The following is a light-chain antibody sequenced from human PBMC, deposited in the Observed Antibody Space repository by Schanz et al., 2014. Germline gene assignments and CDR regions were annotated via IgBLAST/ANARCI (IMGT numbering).Light chain of an antibody. CDR1: SSDVGGYNY. Sequence: QSALTQPPSASGSPGQSVTISCTGTSSDVGGYNYVSWYQQHPGKAPKLIIYEVTKRPSGVPDRFSGSKSGDTASLTVSGLQAEDEADYYCSSYAAGNNVVFGGGTKLTVL. CDR3: SSYAAGNNVV. CDR2: EVT. V-gene: IGLV2-8*01. J-gene: IGLJ2*01.